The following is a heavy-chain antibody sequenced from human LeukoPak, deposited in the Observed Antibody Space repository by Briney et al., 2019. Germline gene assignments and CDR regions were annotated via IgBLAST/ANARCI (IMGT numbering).Heavy chain of an antibody. CDR3: ARERDTGLGLDY. CDR1: GGSISSYY. CDR2: IYYSGST. Sequence: SETLSLTCTVSGGSISSYYWSWIRQPPGKGLEWIGYIYYSGSTNYNPSLKSRVTISVDTSKNQFSLKLSSVTAADTAVYYCARERDTGLGLDYWGQGTLVTVSS. V-gene: IGHV4-59*01. D-gene: IGHD3/OR15-3a*01. J-gene: IGHJ4*02.